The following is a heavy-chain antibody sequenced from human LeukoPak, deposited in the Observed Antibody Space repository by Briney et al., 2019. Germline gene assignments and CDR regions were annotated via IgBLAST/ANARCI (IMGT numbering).Heavy chain of an antibody. D-gene: IGHD6-13*01. CDR3: ARLSSSWYFYYYMDV. CDR1: GSSISSDYY. V-gene: IGHV4-4*09. Sequence: SETLSLTCSVSGSSISSDYYWGWVRQPPGKGLEWIGYIYTSGSTNYNPSLKSRVTISVDTSKNQFSLKLSSVTAADTAVYYCARLSSSWYFYYYMDVWGKGTMVTVSS. CDR2: IYTSGST. J-gene: IGHJ6*03.